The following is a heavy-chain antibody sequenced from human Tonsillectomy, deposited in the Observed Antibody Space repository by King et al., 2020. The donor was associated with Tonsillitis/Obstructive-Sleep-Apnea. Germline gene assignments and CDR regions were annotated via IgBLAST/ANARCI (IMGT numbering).Heavy chain of an antibody. J-gene: IGHJ6*02. Sequence: HVQLVESGAEVKKPGASVKVSCKASEYTFTGYYTHWVRQAPGQGLEWMGWIDPNSGGTNYAQKFQGRVTMTRDTSISTAYMELSRLTSDDTAVYYCARGPYYDFWVGQSPYYDMDVWGQGTTVTVSS. CDR2: IDPNSGGT. D-gene: IGHD3-3*01. CDR1: EYTFTGYY. V-gene: IGHV1-2*02. CDR3: ARGPYYDFWVGQSPYYDMDV.